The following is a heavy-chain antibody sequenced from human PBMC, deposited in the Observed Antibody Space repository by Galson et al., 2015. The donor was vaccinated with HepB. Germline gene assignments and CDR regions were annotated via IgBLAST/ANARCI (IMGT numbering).Heavy chain of an antibody. CDR2: ISAYNGNT. CDR3: AISGSTGERRYFDY. D-gene: IGHD1-1*01. CDR1: GYTFTNYY. J-gene: IGHJ4*02. Sequence: SVKVSCKASGYTFTNYYMHWVRQAPGQGLEWMGWISAYNGNTNYAQKLQGRVTMTTDTSTSTAYMELRSLRSDDTAVYYCAISGSTGERRYFDYWGQGTLVTVSS. V-gene: IGHV1-18*04.